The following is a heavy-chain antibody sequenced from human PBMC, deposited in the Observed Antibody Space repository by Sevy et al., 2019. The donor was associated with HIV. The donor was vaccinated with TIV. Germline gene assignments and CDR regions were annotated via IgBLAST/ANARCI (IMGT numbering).Heavy chain of an antibody. J-gene: IGHJ4*02. CDR1: GFNFRSYW. Sequence: GGSLRLSCAASGFNFRSYWMNWVRQAPGKGPEWVASIKQDGSQKFYVDSVKGRFTSARDNTKNSLYLQMNSLRAEDTAVYFCAGSSGWYYYYFDYWGQGTLVTVSS. D-gene: IGHD6-19*01. V-gene: IGHV3-7*01. CDR2: IKQDGSQK. CDR3: AGSSGWYYYYFDY.